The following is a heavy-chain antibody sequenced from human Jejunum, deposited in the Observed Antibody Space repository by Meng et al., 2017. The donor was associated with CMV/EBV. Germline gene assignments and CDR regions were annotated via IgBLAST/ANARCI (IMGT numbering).Heavy chain of an antibody. CDR2: ISTGGRTI. Sequence: WVRQGSGKGLEWVSYISTGGRTIYYADSVKGRFTISRDNAKNSLYLQMNSLRAEDTAVYYCARDRYCHNGVCYAFPPPYYYGMDVWGQGTTVTVSS. J-gene: IGHJ6*02. CDR3: ARDRYCHNGVCYAFPPPYYYGMDV. D-gene: IGHD2-8*01. V-gene: IGHV3-48*03.